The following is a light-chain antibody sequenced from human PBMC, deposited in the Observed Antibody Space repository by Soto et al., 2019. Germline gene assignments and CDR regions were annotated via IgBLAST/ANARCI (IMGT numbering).Light chain of an antibody. J-gene: IGLJ3*02. CDR2: RXN. CDR3: AAWDDSLSGRL. V-gene: IGLV1-47*01. CDR1: SSNIGSND. Sequence: QSVLTQPPSVSGTPGQRVTISCSGSSSNIGSNDVYWYQQLPGTAXXXXIYRXNXXPXXXXXXXXXXXXXXXXXXXXXGLRSGDEADYYCAAWDDSLSGRLFGGGTKLTVL.